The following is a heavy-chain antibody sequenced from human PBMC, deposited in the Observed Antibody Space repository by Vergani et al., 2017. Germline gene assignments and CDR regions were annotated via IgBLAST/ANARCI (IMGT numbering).Heavy chain of an antibody. V-gene: IGHV1-69*12. D-gene: IGHD5-18*01. CDR1: GGTFSSYA. CDR2: IIPIFGTA. Sequence: QVQLVQSGAEVKKPGSSVKVSCKASGGTFSSYAISWVRQAPGQGLEWMGGIIPIFGTANYAQKFQGRVTITADESTSTAYMELSSLRSEDTAVYYCATLSVDTAMVRDIYYYYGMDVWGQGTTVTFSS. CDR3: ATLSVDTAMVRDIYYYYGMDV. J-gene: IGHJ6*02.